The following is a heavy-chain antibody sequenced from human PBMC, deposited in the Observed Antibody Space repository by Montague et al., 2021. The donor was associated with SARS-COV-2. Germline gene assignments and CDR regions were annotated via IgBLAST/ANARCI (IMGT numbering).Heavy chain of an antibody. CDR3: ARMPYNILTGSGYYGMDV. Sequence: PALVKPTQTLTLTCTFSGFSLSISGMCVSWIRQPPGKALEWLVLIDWDDDKYYSTSLKTRLTISKDTSKNQVVLTMTNMDPVDTATYYCARMPYNILTGSGYYGMDVWGQGTTVTVSS. V-gene: IGHV2-70*01. J-gene: IGHJ6*02. CDR2: IDWDDDK. CDR1: GFSLSISGMC. D-gene: IGHD3-9*01.